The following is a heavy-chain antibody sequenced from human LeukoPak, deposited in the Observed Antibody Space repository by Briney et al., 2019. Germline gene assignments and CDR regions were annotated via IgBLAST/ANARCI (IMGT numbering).Heavy chain of an antibody. Sequence: PGGSLRLSCAASGFTFSTYSVNWVRHAPGKGLEWVSYISSSDSPIDYTDSVKGRFTISRDNAKNSLYLQMNSLRVEDAAVYYCARGGYYDGSGYYYLDYWGQGTLVTVSS. CDR3: ARGGYYDGSGYYYLDY. CDR2: ISSSDSPI. D-gene: IGHD3-22*01. J-gene: IGHJ4*02. CDR1: GFTFSTYS. V-gene: IGHV3-48*01.